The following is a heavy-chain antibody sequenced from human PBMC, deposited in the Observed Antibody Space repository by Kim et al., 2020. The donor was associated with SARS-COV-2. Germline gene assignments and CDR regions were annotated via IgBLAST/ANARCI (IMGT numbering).Heavy chain of an antibody. J-gene: IGHJ4*02. D-gene: IGHD3-16*01. CDR1: GASIDSLY. V-gene: IGHV4-59*08. CDR3: ARHLDTSDPFYTLAY. CDR2: IYYTGTP. Sequence: SETLSLTCTVSGASIDSLYWGWVRQTPEKGLEWIASIYYTGTPHYSPSLKSRVTVSLDRSRNRFSLRLASVTAADTATYFCARHLDTSDPFYTLAYWGQGVLVTASS.